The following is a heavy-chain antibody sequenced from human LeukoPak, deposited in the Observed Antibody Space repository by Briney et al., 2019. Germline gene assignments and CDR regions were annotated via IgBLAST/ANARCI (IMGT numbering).Heavy chain of an antibody. Sequence: SETLSLTCTVSGGSISSGGYYWSWIRQPPGKGLEWIGYIYHSGSTYYNPSLKSRVTISVDRSKNQFSLKLSSVTAADTAVYYCARMYYYGSGSYWNFDYWGQGTLVTVSS. CDR2: IYHSGST. V-gene: IGHV4-30-2*01. J-gene: IGHJ4*02. CDR1: GGSISSGGYY. CDR3: ARMYYYGSGSYWNFDY. D-gene: IGHD3-10*01.